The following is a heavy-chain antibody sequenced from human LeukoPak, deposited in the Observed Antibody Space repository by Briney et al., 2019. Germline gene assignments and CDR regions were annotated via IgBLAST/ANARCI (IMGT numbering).Heavy chain of an antibody. D-gene: IGHD6-13*01. CDR2: MNPNSGNT. CDR3: ARGPIESSSWYGAY. CDR1: GYTFTSYD. V-gene: IGHV1-8*01. J-gene: IGHJ4*02. Sequence: ASVKVSCKASGYTFTSYDINWVRQATGQGLEWMGWMNPNSGNTGYAQKFQGRATMTRNTSISTAYMELSSLRSEDTAVYYCARGPIESSSWYGAYWGQGTLVTVSS.